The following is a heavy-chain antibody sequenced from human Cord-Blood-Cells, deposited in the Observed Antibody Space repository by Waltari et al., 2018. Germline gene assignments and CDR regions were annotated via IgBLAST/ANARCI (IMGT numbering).Heavy chain of an antibody. CDR1: GFPFSSYW. Sequence: EVQLVESGGGLVQPGGSLRLSCAASGFPFSSYWMIWVRRAPGKGLGWGANIKQDGCEKYYVDYVKGRFTISRDNAKNSLYLQMNSLRAEDTAVYYCARGGGSTDFDYWGQGTLVTVSS. J-gene: IGHJ4*02. V-gene: IGHV3-7*01. CDR2: IKQDGCEK. D-gene: IGHD2-21*02. CDR3: ARGGGSTDFDY.